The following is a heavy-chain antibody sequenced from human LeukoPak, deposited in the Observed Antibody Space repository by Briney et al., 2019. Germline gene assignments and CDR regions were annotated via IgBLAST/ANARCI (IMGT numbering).Heavy chain of an antibody. CDR2: IKSDGSFT. J-gene: IGHJ3*02. Sequence: QPGGSLRLSCVASGFTFSSHWMHWVRQAPGKGLVWVSHIKSDGSFTNYADSVKGRFTISRDNAKNTLYLQMNSLRPEDTAVYYCARGTGAFDIWGEGTKVTVSS. CDR1: GFTFSSHW. CDR3: ARGTGAFDI. D-gene: IGHD1-1*01. V-gene: IGHV3-74*01.